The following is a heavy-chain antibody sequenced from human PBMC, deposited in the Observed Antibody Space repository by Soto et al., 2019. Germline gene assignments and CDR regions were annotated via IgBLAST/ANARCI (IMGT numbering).Heavy chain of an antibody. J-gene: IGHJ4*02. D-gene: IGHD3-22*01. CDR2: IYYSGST. CDR3: ARGTNYYDSSGYSDY. Sequence: PSETLSLTCTVSGGSISSYYWSWIRQPPGKGLEWIGYIYYSGSTNYNPSLKSRVTISVDTSKNQFSLKLSSVTAADTAVYYCARGTNYYDSSGYSDYWGQGTLVTVSS. V-gene: IGHV4-59*08. CDR1: GGSISSYY.